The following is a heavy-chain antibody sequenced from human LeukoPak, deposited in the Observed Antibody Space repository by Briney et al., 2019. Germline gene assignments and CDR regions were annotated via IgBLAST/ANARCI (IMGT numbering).Heavy chain of an antibody. Sequence: PGRSLRPSCAASGFTVSSNYMSWVRQAPGKRLEWVSVIYSGGSTYYADSVKGRFTISRDNSKNTLYLQMNSLRAEDTAVYYCARLFKVVPAAIHTWGQGTLVTVSS. CDR2: IYSGGST. J-gene: IGHJ5*02. CDR1: GFTVSSNY. V-gene: IGHV3-66*04. D-gene: IGHD2-2*01. CDR3: ARLFKVVPAAIHT.